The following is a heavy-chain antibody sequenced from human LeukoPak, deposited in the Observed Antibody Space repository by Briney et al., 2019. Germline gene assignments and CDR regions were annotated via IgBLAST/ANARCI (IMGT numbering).Heavy chain of an antibody. Sequence: GASVKVSCKASGGTFSSYASSWVRQTPGQGLEWMGRIIPIFGISNYAQKFQGRVTITADKSTSTAYMELSSLRSEDTAVYYCARDMDCSGGSCYYFDYWGQGTLVTVSS. CDR2: IIPIFGIS. D-gene: IGHD2-15*01. CDR3: ARDMDCSGGSCYYFDY. CDR1: GGTFSSYA. J-gene: IGHJ4*02. V-gene: IGHV1-69*04.